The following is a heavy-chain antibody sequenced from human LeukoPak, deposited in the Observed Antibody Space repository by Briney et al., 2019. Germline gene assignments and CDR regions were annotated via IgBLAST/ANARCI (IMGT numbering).Heavy chain of an antibody. Sequence: PSETLSLTCAVSGYSISSGYYWGWIRQPPGKGLGWIGSIYHSGSTYYNPSLKSRVTISVDTSKNQFSLKLSSVTAADTAVYYCARHRYCRSTSCQGSDYWGQGTLVTVSS. J-gene: IGHJ4*02. D-gene: IGHD2-2*01. CDR3: ARHRYCRSTSCQGSDY. CDR1: GYSISSGYY. V-gene: IGHV4-38-2*01. CDR2: IYHSGST.